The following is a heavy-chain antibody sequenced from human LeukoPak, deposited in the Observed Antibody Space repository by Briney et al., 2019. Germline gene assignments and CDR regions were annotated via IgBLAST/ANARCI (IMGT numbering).Heavy chain of an antibody. CDR2: INPSGGST. V-gene: IGHV1-46*01. CDR3: ATTTAIAVPDY. D-gene: IGHD6-19*01. Sequence: GASVKVSCKASGYTFTSYYMHWVRQAPGQGLEWMGIINPSGGSTSYAQKFQGRVTMTEDTSTDTAYMELSSLRSEDTAVYYCATTTAIAVPDYWGQGTLVTVSS. CDR1: GYTFTSYY. J-gene: IGHJ4*02.